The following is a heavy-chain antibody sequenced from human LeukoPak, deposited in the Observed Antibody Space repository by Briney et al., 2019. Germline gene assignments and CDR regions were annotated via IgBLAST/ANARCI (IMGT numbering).Heavy chain of an antibody. CDR3: ARPSFTSGSYFDH. J-gene: IGHJ4*02. V-gene: IGHV3-7*01. Sequence: PGGSLTLSCAASGFTFSSYRMSWVRQAPGKGLEWVATIKHDGSDKKYVDSVKGRFTIFRDNAKNSLYLQMNSLSGDDTAVYFCARPSFTSGSYFDHWGQGTLVTVSS. CDR2: IKHDGSDK. D-gene: IGHD3-22*01. CDR1: GFTFSSYR.